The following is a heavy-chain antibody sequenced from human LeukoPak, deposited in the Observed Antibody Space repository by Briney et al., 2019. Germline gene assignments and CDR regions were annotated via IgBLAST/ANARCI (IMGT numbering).Heavy chain of an antibody. J-gene: IGHJ3*02. CDR3: TRHPSDDWDAFDI. CDR2: IRSKHNNYAT. D-gene: IGHD3-9*01. V-gene: IGHV3-73*01. CDR1: GFTFSGFA. Sequence: GGSLRLSCAASGFTFSGFAMHWVRQASGKGLEWVGRIRSKHNNYATAYAASVKGRFTISRDDSKNSAYLQMNSLKTEDTAVYYCTRHPSDDWDAFDIWGQGTMVTVSS.